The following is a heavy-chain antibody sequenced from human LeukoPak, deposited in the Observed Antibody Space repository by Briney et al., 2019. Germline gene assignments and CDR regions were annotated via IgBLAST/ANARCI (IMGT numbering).Heavy chain of an antibody. CDR1: GYTFTGYY. D-gene: IGHD2-2*01. V-gene: IGHV1-2*02. Sequence: GASVKVSCKASGYTFTGYYMHWVRQAPGQGLEWMGWINPNSGGTNYAQKFQGRVTVTRDTSISTAYMELSRLRSDDTAVYYCARDCSSTSCSDYWGQGTLVTVSS. CDR2: INPNSGGT. CDR3: ARDCSSTSCSDY. J-gene: IGHJ4*02.